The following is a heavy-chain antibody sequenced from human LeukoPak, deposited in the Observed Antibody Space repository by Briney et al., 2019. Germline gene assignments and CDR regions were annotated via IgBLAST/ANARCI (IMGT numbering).Heavy chain of an antibody. V-gene: IGHV3-23*01. CDR3: ARQMVRGVIRGFDY. D-gene: IGHD3-10*01. CDR2: ISGVGGTT. J-gene: IGHJ4*02. Sequence: GGSLRLSCAASGFTFSSYAMSWVRQAPGKGLEWVSAISGVGGTTFYADSVKGRFTIARDNAKNSLYLQMNSLRAEDTAVYYCARQMVRGVIRGFDYWGQGTLVTVSS. CDR1: GFTFSSYA.